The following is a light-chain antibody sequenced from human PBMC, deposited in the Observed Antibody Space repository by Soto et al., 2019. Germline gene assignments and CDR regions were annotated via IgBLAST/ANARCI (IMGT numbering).Light chain of an antibody. CDR1: QSVAKNY. J-gene: IGKJ1*01. CDR3: HQYASSPQT. CDR2: DAS. Sequence: EIVLTQSPGTLSLSPGERATLSCRASQSVAKNYLAWYQQEPGQAPRLLIYDASKRATGIPDRFSGSGSGTDFTLTISRLEPEDFAVYYCHQYASSPQTFGQGTKVETK. V-gene: IGKV3-20*01.